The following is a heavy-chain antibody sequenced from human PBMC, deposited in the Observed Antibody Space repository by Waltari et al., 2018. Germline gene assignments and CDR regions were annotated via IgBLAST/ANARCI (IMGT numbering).Heavy chain of an antibody. D-gene: IGHD3-3*01. J-gene: IGHJ6*03. CDR3: ARGGVSYYDFWTGYYPYMDV. CDR2: INPNSAGT. CDR1: GYSFTGYY. V-gene: IGHV1-2*02. Sequence: QEQLVQSGAEVRKPGASVKVSCKATGYSFTGYYIHWLPQAPGQGLAWLGWINPNSAGTDYAQKFQGRVTMTRDTSSHTVYMELSRLTSDDSAVYYCARGGVSYYDFWTGYYPYMDVWGKGTTVTISS.